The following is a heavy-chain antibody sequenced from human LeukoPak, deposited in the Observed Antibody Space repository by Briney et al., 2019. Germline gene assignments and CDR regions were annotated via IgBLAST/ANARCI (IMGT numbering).Heavy chain of an antibody. V-gene: IGHV3-23*01. CDR2: ISGSGGST. CDR3: AKGEEQRVLVSFDY. D-gene: IGHD6-6*01. Sequence: PGGSLRLSCAASGFTFSSYAMSWVRQAPGKGLEWASAISGSGGSTYYADSVKGRFTISRDNSKNTLYLQMNSLRAEDTAVYYCAKGEEQRVLVSFDYWGQGTLVTVSS. CDR1: GFTFSSYA. J-gene: IGHJ4*02.